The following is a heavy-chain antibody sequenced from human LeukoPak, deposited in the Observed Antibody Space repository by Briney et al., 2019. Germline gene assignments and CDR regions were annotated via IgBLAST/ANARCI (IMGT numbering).Heavy chain of an antibody. J-gene: IGHJ4*02. V-gene: IGHV3-30*04. CDR3: ARGGKWELLRSSEY. D-gene: IGHD1-26*01. CDR2: ISYDGSNK. Sequence: GGSLRLSCAASGFTFSSYAVHWVRQAPGKGLEWVAVISYDGSNKYYADSVKGRFIISRDNSKNTLYLQMNSLRAEDTAVYYCARGGKWELLRSSEYWGQGTLVTVSS. CDR1: GFTFSSYA.